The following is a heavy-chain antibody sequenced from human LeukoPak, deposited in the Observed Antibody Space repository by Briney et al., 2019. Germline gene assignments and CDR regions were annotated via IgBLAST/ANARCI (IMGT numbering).Heavy chain of an antibody. J-gene: IGHJ4*02. D-gene: IGHD3-22*01. Sequence: SQTLSLTRAISRDSLSSNSAASNWIRQSPSRGLEWLRWIKYRSKWNNDYAVSVKSRIAINPDTSKNQFSLQLNSVTPEDTAVYYCARGTMIVVVKEDYWGQGTLVTVSS. V-gene: IGHV6-1*01. CDR2: IKYRSKWNN. CDR3: ARGTMIVVVKEDY. CDR1: RDSLSSNSAA.